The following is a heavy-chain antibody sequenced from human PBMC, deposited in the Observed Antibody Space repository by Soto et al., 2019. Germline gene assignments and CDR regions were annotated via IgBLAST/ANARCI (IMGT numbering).Heavy chain of an antibody. Sequence: SETLSLTCTVSGGSMNTFYLSWVRQSPGKGLEWIGYIYFRGTTHYHPSLQSRVSISIDTSQNQFSLKLNSMTTADTAVYYCARSSGYATPLDQWGQGTLVTVS. CDR1: GGSMNTFY. CDR3: ARSSGYATPLDQ. CDR2: IYFRGTT. V-gene: IGHV4-59*01. D-gene: IGHD3-22*01. J-gene: IGHJ4*02.